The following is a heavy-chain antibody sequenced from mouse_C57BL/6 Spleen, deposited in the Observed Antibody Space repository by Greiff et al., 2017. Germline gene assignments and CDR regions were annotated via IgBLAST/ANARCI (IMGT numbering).Heavy chain of an antibody. J-gene: IGHJ3*01. CDR3: ARDYYGSSYVGWFAY. Sequence: QVQLQQPGAELVKPGASVKMSCKASGYTFTSYWITWVKQRPGQGLEWIGDIYPGSGSTNYNEKFKSKDTLTVDTSSSTAYMQLSSLTSEDSAVYDCARDYYGSSYVGWFAYWGQGTLVTVSA. CDR1: GYTFTSYW. V-gene: IGHV1-55*01. CDR2: IYPGSGST. D-gene: IGHD1-1*01.